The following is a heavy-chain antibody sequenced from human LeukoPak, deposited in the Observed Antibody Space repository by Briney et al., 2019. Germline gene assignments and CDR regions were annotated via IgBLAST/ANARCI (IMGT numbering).Heavy chain of an antibody. CDR1: EYTFTGYY. CDR2: INPNSGGT. Sequence: ASVKVSCKASEYTFTGYYMHWVRQAPGQGLEWMGRINPNSGGTNYAQKFQGRVTMTRDTSISTAYMELSRLRSDDTAVYYCATDSEVLGYCSGGSCPPGYWGQGTLVTVSS. J-gene: IGHJ4*02. CDR3: ATDSEVLGYCSGGSCPPGY. V-gene: IGHV1-2*06. D-gene: IGHD2-15*01.